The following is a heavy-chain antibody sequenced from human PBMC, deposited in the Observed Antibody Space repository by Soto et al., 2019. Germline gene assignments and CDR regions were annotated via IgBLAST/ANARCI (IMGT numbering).Heavy chain of an antibody. CDR3: ASDPLERWLQSQAFDI. V-gene: IGHV3-30-3*01. D-gene: IGHD5-12*01. J-gene: IGHJ3*02. CDR2: ISYDGSNK. Sequence: QVQLVESGGGVVQPGRSLRLSCAASGFTFSSYAMHWVRQAPGKGLEWVAVISYDGSNKYYADSVKGRFTISRDNSKNTLYLQMNSLRAEDTAVYYWASDPLERWLQSQAFDIWGQGTMVTVSS. CDR1: GFTFSSYA.